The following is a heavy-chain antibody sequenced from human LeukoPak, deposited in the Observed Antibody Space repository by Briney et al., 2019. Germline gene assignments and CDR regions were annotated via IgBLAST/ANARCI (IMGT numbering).Heavy chain of an antibody. CDR1: GFTFSSYG. V-gene: IGHV3-30*02. CDR3: AKALGYCSSTSCPPGVDP. D-gene: IGHD2-2*01. J-gene: IGHJ5*02. CDR2: IRYDGSNK. Sequence: GGSLRLSCAASGFTFSSYGMSWVRQAPGKGLEWVAFIRYDGSNKYYADSVKGRFTISRDNSKNTLYLQMNSLRAEDTAVYYCAKALGYCSSTSCPPGVDPWGQGTLVTVSS.